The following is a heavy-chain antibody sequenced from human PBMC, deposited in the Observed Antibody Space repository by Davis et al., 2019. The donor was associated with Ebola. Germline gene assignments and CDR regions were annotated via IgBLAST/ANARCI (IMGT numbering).Heavy chain of an antibody. CDR2: IYHSGTT. CDR1: GGSISSGSYS. CDR3: AREGTAGFNWLDP. D-gene: IGHD1-7*01. Sequence: SETLSLTCSVSGGSISSGSYSWNWLRQTPGKGLEWIGHIYHSGTTYVHPSLKSRVTLSLDLSKNQFFLKLTSVSAADTAVYYCAREGTAGFNWLDPWGRGTLVTVSS. J-gene: IGHJ5*02. V-gene: IGHV4-30-2*01.